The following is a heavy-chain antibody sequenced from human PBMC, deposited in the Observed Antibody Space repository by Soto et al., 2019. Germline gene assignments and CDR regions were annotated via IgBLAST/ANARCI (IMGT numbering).Heavy chain of an antibody. D-gene: IGHD6-13*01. CDR1: GFTFDDYA. CDR3: AKGPYSSRDYYMDV. CDR2: ISWNSGSI. J-gene: IGHJ6*03. Sequence: GGSLRLSCAASGFTFDDYAMHWVRQAPGKGLEWVSGISWNSGSIGYADSVKGRFTISRDNAKNSLYLQMNSLRAEDTALYYCAKGPYSSRDYYMDVWGKGTTVTVSS. V-gene: IGHV3-9*01.